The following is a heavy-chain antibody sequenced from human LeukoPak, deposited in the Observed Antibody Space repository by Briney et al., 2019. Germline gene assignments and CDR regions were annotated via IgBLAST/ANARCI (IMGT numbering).Heavy chain of an antibody. D-gene: IGHD6-6*01. CDR1: GGTFSSYA. Sequence: SVKVSCKASGGTFSSYAISWMRQAPGQGLEWMGRIIPIFGTANYAQRFQGRVTITTDESTSTAYMELSSLRSEDTAVYYCALEYSSSLFYWGQGTLVTVSS. CDR3: ALEYSSSLFY. CDR2: IIPIFGTA. V-gene: IGHV1-69*05. J-gene: IGHJ4*02.